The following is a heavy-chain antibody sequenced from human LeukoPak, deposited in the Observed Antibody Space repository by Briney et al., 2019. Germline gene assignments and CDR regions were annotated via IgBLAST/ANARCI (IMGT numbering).Heavy chain of an antibody. CDR2: ITGSGGTT. J-gene: IGHJ4*02. CDR1: GFTFTSYA. CDR3: AKMQGCFDY. V-gene: IGHV3-23*01. Sequence: PGGSLGLSCAASGFTFTSYAMSWVRQAPGKGLEWVSAITGSGGTTYYADFVKGRFTISRDNSKNTLYLQMNGLRVEDTAVYYCAKMQGCFDYWGQGTLVTVSS.